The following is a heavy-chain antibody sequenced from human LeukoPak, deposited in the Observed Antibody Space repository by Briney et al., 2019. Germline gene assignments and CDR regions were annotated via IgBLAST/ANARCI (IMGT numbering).Heavy chain of an antibody. V-gene: IGHV1-46*01. CDR1: GYTFINYY. Sequence: ASVKVSCKASGYTFINYYMHWVRQAPGQGLEWMGVINASGGSTSYAQKFQGRVTMTRDTSTSTVYMELSRLRSEDTAVYYCARDRDYGSNSDYFDSWGQGTLVTVSS. J-gene: IGHJ4*02. CDR3: ARDRDYGSNSDYFDS. D-gene: IGHD4-23*01. CDR2: INASGGST.